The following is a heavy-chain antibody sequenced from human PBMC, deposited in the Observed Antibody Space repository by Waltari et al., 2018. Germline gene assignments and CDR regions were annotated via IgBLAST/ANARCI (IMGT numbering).Heavy chain of an antibody. Sequence: QVQLVQSGAEVKKPGSSVKVSCKESGGTFSSYAISWVRQAPGQGLEWMGGIIPIFGTANYAQKFQGRVTITADESTSTAYMELSSLRSEDTAVYYCARPRYSYGSYYYYYYGMDVWGQGTTVTVSS. CDR2: IIPIFGTA. CDR3: ARPRYSYGSYYYYYYGMDV. V-gene: IGHV1-69*01. D-gene: IGHD5-18*01. CDR1: GGTFSSYA. J-gene: IGHJ6*02.